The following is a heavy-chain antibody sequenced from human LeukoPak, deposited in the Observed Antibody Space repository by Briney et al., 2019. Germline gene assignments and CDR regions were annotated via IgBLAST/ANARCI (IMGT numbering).Heavy chain of an antibody. J-gene: IGHJ5*02. D-gene: IGHD3-10*01. CDR1: GGSISSYY. CDR2: IYYSGGT. V-gene: IGHV4-59*08. CDR3: ARQDYYGSGSYYNWFDP. Sequence: SETLSLTCTVSGGSISSYYWSWIRQPPGKGLEWIGYIYYSGGTNYNPSLKSRVTISVDTSKNQFSLKLSSVTAADTAVYYCARQDYYGSGSYYNWFDPWGQGTLVTASS.